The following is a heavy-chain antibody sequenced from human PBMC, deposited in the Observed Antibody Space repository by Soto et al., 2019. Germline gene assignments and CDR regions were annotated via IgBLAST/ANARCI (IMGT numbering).Heavy chain of an antibody. J-gene: IGHJ3*02. CDR3: ARGPDRLDAFDI. CDR2: IIPIFGTA. CDR1: GGTFSSYA. V-gene: IGHV1-69*13. Sequence: ASVKVSCKASGGTFSSYAISWVRQAPGQGLEWMGGIIPIFGTANYAQKFQGRVTITADESTSTAYMELSSLRSEDTAVYYCARGPDRLDAFDIWGQGTMVTVSS.